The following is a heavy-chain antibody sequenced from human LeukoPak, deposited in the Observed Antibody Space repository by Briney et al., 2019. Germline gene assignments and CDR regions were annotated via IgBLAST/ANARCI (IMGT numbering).Heavy chain of an antibody. D-gene: IGHD2-15*01. CDR2: INTDGSST. Sequence: PGGSLRLSCAASGFTFSSYWMHWVRQAPGKGLVWVSRINTDGSSTSYADSVKGRFTISRDNAKNSLYLQMNSLRAEDTAVYYCARDRYCSGGSCYKDYWGQGTLVTVPS. CDR1: GFTFSSYW. J-gene: IGHJ4*02. CDR3: ARDRYCSGGSCYKDY. V-gene: IGHV3-74*01.